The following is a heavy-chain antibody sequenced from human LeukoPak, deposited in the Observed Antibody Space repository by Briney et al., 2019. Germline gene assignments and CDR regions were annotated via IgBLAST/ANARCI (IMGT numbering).Heavy chain of an antibody. CDR2: INPSGGST. J-gene: IGHJ3*02. Sequence: ASVKVSCKASGYTFTSYYMHWVRQAPGQGLEWMGIINPSGGSTSYAQKFQGRVTMTRDTSTSTVYMELSSLRSEDTAVYYCARDPAIVATARAFDIWGQGTMVTVSS. CDR3: ARDPAIVATARAFDI. D-gene: IGHD5-12*01. V-gene: IGHV1-46*01. CDR1: GYTFTSYY.